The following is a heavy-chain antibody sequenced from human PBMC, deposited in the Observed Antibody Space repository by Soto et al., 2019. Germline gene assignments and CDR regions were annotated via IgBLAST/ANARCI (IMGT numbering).Heavy chain of an antibody. D-gene: IGHD3-9*01. V-gene: IGHV5-51*01. CDR1: GYPFATHW. J-gene: IGHJ4*02. Sequence: AESLKISCKGSGYPFATHWIAWLREMPVKGLERMGIIYPGDSDTRYSPSFQGHVTISADKSFSTAYLQSSSLKASDTAIYFCARLELTGLDNWGQGTSVTVSS. CDR2: IYPGDSDT. CDR3: ARLELTGLDN.